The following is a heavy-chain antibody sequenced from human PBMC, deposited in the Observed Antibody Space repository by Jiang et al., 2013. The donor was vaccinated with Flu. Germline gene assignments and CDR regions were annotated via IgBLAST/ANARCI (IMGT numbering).Heavy chain of an antibody. Sequence: KSRVTISVDTSKNQFSLKLSSVTAADTAVYYCARGNPYGMDVWGQGTTVTVSS. CDR3: ARGNPYGMDV. J-gene: IGHJ6*02. V-gene: IGHV4-30-2*05.